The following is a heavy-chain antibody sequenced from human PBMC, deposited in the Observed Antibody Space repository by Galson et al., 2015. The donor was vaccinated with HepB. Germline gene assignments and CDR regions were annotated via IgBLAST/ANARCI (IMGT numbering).Heavy chain of an antibody. V-gene: IGHV1-3*01. J-gene: IGHJ6*03. Sequence: SVKVSCKASGYTFTSYAMHWVRQAPGQRLEWMGWINAGNGNTKYSQKFQGRVTITRDTSASTAYMELSSLRSEDTAVYYCARERLVGAKLVYYYMDVWGKGTTVTVSS. CDR2: INAGNGNT. CDR1: GYTFTSYA. CDR3: ARERLVGAKLVYYYMDV. D-gene: IGHD1-26*01.